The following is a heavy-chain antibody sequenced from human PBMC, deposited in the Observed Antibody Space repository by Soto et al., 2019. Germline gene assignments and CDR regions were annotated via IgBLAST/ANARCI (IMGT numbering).Heavy chain of an antibody. CDR1: NGSISSGPYS. Sequence: SETLSLTCTVSNGSISSGPYSWGWIRQPPGEGLEWIGTFHFSERTYYNPSLESRVTISVDTSKNQFSLKVSSVTVADTAVYYCARALVADAFDIWGQGTMVTVSS. V-gene: IGHV4-39*07. CDR3: ARALVADAFDI. D-gene: IGHD5-12*01. CDR2: FHFSERT. J-gene: IGHJ3*02.